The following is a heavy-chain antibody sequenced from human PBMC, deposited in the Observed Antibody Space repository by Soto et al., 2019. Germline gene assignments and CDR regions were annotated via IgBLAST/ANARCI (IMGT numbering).Heavy chain of an antibody. CDR3: ARDQGYYDFWSGYNNNWFDP. J-gene: IGHJ5*02. Sequence: SGPTLVNPTETLTLTGTVSGFSLSNARMGVSWIRQPPGKGLEWIGYIYYSGSTNYNPSLESRVTISVDTSKNQFSLKLSSVTAADTAVYYCARDQGYYDFWSGYNNNWFDPWGQGTLVTVS. CDR2: IYYSGST. V-gene: IGHV4-61*01. D-gene: IGHD3-3*01. CDR1: GFSLSNARMG.